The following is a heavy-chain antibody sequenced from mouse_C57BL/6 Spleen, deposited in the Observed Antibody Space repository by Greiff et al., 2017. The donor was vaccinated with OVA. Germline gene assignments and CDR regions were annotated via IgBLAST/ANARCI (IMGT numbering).Heavy chain of an antibody. J-gene: IGHJ2*01. CDR3: ARVELTTVVADY. V-gene: IGHV1-53*01. Sequence: QVQLQQPGTELVKPGASVKLSCKASGYTFTSYWMHWVKQRPGQGLEWIGNINPSNGGTNYNEKFKSKATLTVDKSSSTAYLQLSSLTSEDSAVYDCARVELTTVVADYWGQGTTLTVSS. D-gene: IGHD1-1*01. CDR2: INPSNGGT. CDR1: GYTFTSYW.